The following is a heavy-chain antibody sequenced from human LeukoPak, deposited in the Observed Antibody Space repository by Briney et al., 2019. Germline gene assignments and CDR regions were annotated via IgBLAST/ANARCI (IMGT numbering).Heavy chain of an antibody. CDR3: ARASPVLRYFDWLLSGGQLFDY. V-gene: IGHV4-34*01. Sequence: SETLSLTCAVYGGSFSGYYWSWIRQPPGKGLEWIGEINHSGSTNYNPSLKSRVTISVDTSKNQFSLKLSSVTAADTAVYYCARASPVLRYFDWLLSGGQLFDYWGQGTLVTVSS. CDR2: INHSGST. D-gene: IGHD3-9*01. CDR1: GGSFSGYY. J-gene: IGHJ4*02.